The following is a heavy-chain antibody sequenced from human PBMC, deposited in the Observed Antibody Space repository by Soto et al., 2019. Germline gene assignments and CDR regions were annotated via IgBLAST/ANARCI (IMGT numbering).Heavy chain of an antibody. CDR1: GFTFSSYA. J-gene: IGHJ6*03. V-gene: IGHV3-23*01. D-gene: IGHD3-10*01. CDR3: AISALQGRNYYYYYMDV. CDR2: ISGSGGST. Sequence: GGSLRLSCAASGFTFSSYAMSWVRQAPGKGLEWVSAISGSGGSTYYADSVKGRFTISRDNSKNTLYLQMNSLRAEDTAVYYCAISALQGRNYYYYYMDVWGKGTTVTVSS.